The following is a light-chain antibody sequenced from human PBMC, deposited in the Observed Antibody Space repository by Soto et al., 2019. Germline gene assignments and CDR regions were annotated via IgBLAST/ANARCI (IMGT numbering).Light chain of an antibody. CDR1: QSISSY. Sequence: DIQMTQSPSSLPASVGDRVTITCRASQSISSYLNWYQQKPRNAPKLLIYGASSLQSGVSSRFSGSGSGTDFTLTINSLQPEDFAIYYCQQSYSTPFTFGPGTKVDIK. CDR3: QQSYSTPFT. V-gene: IGKV1-39*01. J-gene: IGKJ3*01. CDR2: GAS.